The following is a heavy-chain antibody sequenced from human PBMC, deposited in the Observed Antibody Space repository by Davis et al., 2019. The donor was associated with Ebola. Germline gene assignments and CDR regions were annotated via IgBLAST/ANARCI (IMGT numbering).Heavy chain of an antibody. D-gene: IGHD6-19*01. J-gene: IGHJ3*02. V-gene: IGHV3-21*04. Sequence: PGGSLRLSCAASGFTFTSYSMNWVRQAPGKGLEWVSSTTSSSRYIYYADSVKGRFTISRDNAKTSLYLQMNSLRAEDTAMYYCARGDSISGLYGVMGAFDMWGQGTMVTVSS. CDR2: TTSSSRYI. CDR3: ARGDSISGLYGVMGAFDM. CDR1: GFTFTSYS.